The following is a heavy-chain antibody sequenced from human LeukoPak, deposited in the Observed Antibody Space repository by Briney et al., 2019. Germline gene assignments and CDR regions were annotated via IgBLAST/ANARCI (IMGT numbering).Heavy chain of an antibody. CDR3: ARGLPIYGGNSGDY. J-gene: IGHJ4*02. CDR2: MNPNSGNT. V-gene: IGHV1-8*02. Sequence: ASVKVSCKASGYTFTSYDINWVRQATGQGLEWMGWMNPNSGNTGYAQKFQGRVTMTRNTSISTAYMELSSLRSEDTAVYYCARGLPIYGGNSGDYWGQGTLVTVSS. CDR1: GYTFTSYD. D-gene: IGHD4-23*01.